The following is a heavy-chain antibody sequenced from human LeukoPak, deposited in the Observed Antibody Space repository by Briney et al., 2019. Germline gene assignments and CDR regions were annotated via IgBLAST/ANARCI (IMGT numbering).Heavy chain of an antibody. Sequence: GGSLRLSCAASGFTFSSFEMNWVRQAPGKGLEQVSVIYSGGDTYYADSVKGRFTISRDNSKNTLYLQMNSLRAEDTAVYYCATGGEYYDGRGYGHDHWGQGTLVTVSS. CDR1: GFTFSSFE. V-gene: IGHV3-53*01. CDR2: IYSGGDT. CDR3: ATGGEYYDGRGYGHDH. J-gene: IGHJ4*02. D-gene: IGHD3-22*01.